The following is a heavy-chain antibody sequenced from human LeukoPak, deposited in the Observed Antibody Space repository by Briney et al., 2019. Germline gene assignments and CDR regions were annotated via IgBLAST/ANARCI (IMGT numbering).Heavy chain of an antibody. CDR2: IYYSGST. Sequence: PSETLSLTCTVSGGSISSYYWSWIRQPPGKGLEWIGYIYYSGSTNYNPSLKSRVTISVDTSKNQFSQKLSSVTAADTAVYYCARDFGETTQWGQGTLVTVSS. CDR1: GGSISSYY. J-gene: IGHJ4*02. CDR3: ARDFGETTQ. D-gene: IGHD3-10*01. V-gene: IGHV4-59*01.